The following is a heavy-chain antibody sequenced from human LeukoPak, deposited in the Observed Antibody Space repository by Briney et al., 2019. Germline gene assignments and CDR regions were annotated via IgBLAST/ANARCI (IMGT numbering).Heavy chain of an antibody. V-gene: IGHV3-23*01. CDR1: GFTFSSYS. D-gene: IGHD3-3*01. Sequence: GGSLRLSCAASGFTFSSYSMSWVRQAPGKGLEWVSAISGSGGSTYYADSVKGRFTISRDNSKNTLYLQMNSLRAEDTAVYYCAKGSGYSRYSLDYWGQGTLVTVSS. J-gene: IGHJ4*02. CDR3: AKGSGYSRYSLDY. CDR2: ISGSGGST.